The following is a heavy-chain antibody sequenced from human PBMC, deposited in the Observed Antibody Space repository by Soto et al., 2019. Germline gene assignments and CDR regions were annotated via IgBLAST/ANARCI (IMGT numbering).Heavy chain of an antibody. V-gene: IGHV3-33*01. J-gene: IGHJ4*02. CDR2: IWYDGSNK. Sequence: QPGGSLRLSCAASGFTFSSYGMHWVRQAPGKGLEWVAVIWYDGSNKYYADSVKGRFTISRDNSKNTLYLQMNSLRAEDTAVYYCARGVWIPKLPATARPIDYWGRGTLVTVSS. CDR1: GFTFSSYG. CDR3: ARGVWIPKLPATARPIDY. D-gene: IGHD2-2*01.